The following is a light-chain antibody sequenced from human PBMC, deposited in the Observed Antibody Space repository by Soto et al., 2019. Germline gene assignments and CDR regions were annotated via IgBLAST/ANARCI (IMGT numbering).Light chain of an antibody. CDR3: QQFNSYPT. Sequence: DIQLTQSPSFLSASVGDGVTITCRASQGISSYLAWYQKRPGKGPKLLIYAASTLQSGVPSRFSGSGSGTEFTPITSSLQAEDFATYYCQQFNSYPTFGGGTKMEIK. CDR2: AAS. J-gene: IGKJ4*01. CDR1: QGISSY. V-gene: IGKV1-9*01.